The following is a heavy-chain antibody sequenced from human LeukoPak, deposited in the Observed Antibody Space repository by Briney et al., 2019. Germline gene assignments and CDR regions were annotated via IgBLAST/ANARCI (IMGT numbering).Heavy chain of an antibody. CDR3: ARDQHYYDSSGYYWGDFDY. CDR2: ISSSSSTI. J-gene: IGHJ4*02. Sequence: GGSLRLSCAASGFTFSSYSMNWVRQAPGKGLEWVSYISSSSSTIYYADSVKGRFTISRDNSKNTLYLQMNSLRAEDTAVYYCARDQHYYDSSGYYWGDFDYWGQGTLVTVSS. D-gene: IGHD3-22*01. CDR1: GFTFSSYS. V-gene: IGHV3-48*01.